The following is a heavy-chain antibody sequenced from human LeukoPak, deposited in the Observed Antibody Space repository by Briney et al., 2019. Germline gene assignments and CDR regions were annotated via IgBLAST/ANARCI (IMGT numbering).Heavy chain of an antibody. CDR2: IYTSGST. CDR3: AREFLSGSGPGTPYYYYYMDV. D-gene: IGHD3-10*01. CDR1: GGSISSYY. J-gene: IGHJ6*03. V-gene: IGHV4-4*07. Sequence: PSETLSLTCTVSGGSISSYYRSWIRQPAGKGLEWIGRIYTSGSTNYNPSLKSRVTMSVDTSKNQFSLKLSSVTAADTAVYYCAREFLSGSGPGTPYYYYYMDVWGKGTTVTVSS.